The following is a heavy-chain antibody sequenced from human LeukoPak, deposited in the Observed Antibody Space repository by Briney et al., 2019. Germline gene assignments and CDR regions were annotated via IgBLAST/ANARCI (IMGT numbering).Heavy chain of an antibody. V-gene: IGHV4-38-2*01. D-gene: IGHD3-3*01. CDR1: GYSISSGYY. Sequence: SETLSLTCAVSGYSISSGYYWGWIRQPPGKGLEWIGSIYHSGSTYYNPSLVSRVTISVDTSKNQFSLKLSSVTAADTAVYYCARTDFWSGYYRNFDYWGQGTLVTVSS. J-gene: IGHJ4*02. CDR3: ARTDFWSGYYRNFDY. CDR2: IYHSGST.